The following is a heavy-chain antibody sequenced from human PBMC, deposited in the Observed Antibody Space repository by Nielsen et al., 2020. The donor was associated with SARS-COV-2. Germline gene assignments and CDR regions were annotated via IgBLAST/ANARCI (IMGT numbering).Heavy chain of an antibody. Sequence: SETLSLTCTVSGGSFSGYYWSWIRQPPGKGLEWIGEINHSGSTNYNPSLKSRVTISVDTSKNQFSLKLSSVTAADTAVYYCARGRWELPQGVYYYYYGMDVWGQGTTVTVSS. CDR2: INHSGST. CDR3: ARGRWELPQGVYYYYYGMDV. D-gene: IGHD1-26*01. V-gene: IGHV4-34*01. CDR1: GGSFSGYY. J-gene: IGHJ6*02.